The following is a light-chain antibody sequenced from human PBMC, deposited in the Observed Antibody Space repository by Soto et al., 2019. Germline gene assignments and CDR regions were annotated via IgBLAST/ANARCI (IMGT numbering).Light chain of an antibody. CDR3: QSYDSSLSGYV. CDR2: GNN. J-gene: IGLJ1*01. CDR1: SSNIGAGYD. Sequence: QSVLTQPPSVSGAPGQRVTISCTGRSSNIGAGYDVHWYQQLPGTAPKLLIYGNNNRPSGVPDRFSGSKSGTSASLAITGXXXXXEADYYCQSYDSSLSGYVFGTGTKVTVL. V-gene: IGLV1-40*01.